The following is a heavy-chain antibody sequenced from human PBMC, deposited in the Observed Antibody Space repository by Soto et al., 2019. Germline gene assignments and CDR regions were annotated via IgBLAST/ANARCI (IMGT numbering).Heavy chain of an antibody. CDR3: ARGPRVVVAAIVLYYFDY. CDR1: GYTFTSYY. V-gene: IGHV1-8*02. CDR2: MNPNSGNT. Sequence: ASVKVSCKASGYTFTSYYMHWVRQATGQGLEWMGWMNPNSGNTGYAQKFQGRVTMTRNTSISTAYMELSSLRSEDTAVYYCARGPRVVVAAIVLYYFDYWGQGTLVTVSS. D-gene: IGHD2-15*01. J-gene: IGHJ4*02.